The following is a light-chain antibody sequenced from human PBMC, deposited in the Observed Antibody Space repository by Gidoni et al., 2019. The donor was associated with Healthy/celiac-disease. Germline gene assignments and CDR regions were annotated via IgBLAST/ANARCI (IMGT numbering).Light chain of an antibody. CDR3: GTWDSSLSAGV. V-gene: IGLV1-51*01. J-gene: IGLJ2*01. CDR1: SSNIGNNY. CDR2: DNN. Sequence: QSVLTQPPSVSAAPGQKVTISCSGSSSNIGNNYVSWYQQLPGPAPKLLIYDNNKQPSGIPDRFSGSKSGTSATLGITGLQTGDEADYYCGTWDSSLSAGVFGGGTKLTVL.